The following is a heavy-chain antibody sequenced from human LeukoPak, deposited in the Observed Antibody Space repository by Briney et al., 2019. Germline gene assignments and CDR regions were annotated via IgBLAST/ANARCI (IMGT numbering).Heavy chain of an antibody. V-gene: IGHV5-51*01. Sequence: GESLKISCKGSGYSFTSYWIGWVRQMPGKGLEWMGIIYPGDSDTRYSPSFQGQVTISADKSISTAYLQWSSLKASDIAMYYCARRHEGYCSGGSCYRFDPWGQGTLVTVSS. CDR2: IYPGDSDT. CDR1: GYSFTSYW. CDR3: ARRHEGYCSGGSCYRFDP. D-gene: IGHD2-15*01. J-gene: IGHJ5*02.